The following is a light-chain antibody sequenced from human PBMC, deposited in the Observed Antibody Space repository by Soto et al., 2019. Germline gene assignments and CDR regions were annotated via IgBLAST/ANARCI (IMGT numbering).Light chain of an antibody. V-gene: IGKV3-20*01. Sequence: EIVLTQSPGTLSLSPGERATLSCRASQSVSSSYLAWYQQKPGQAPRLLIYGASSRATVIPDRFSGSGSVTDFTLTISRLEPEDLPVYYCQQYGSSPRAFGGGTKVEIK. J-gene: IGKJ4*01. CDR1: QSVSSSY. CDR2: GAS. CDR3: QQYGSSPRA.